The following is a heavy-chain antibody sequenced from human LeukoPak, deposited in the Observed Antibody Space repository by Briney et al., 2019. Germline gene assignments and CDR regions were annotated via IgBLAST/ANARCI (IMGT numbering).Heavy chain of an antibody. D-gene: IGHD5-12*01. CDR1: GGSISSYY. CDR2: IYYSGST. J-gene: IGHJ4*02. V-gene: IGHV4-59*08. Sequence: PSETLSLTCTVSGGSISSYYWSWIRQPPGKGLEWIGYIYYSGSTYYNPSLKSRVTISVDTSKNQFSLKLSSVTAADTAVYYCARGTYSGYDYDPRYYFDYWGQGTLVTVSS. CDR3: ARGTYSGYDYDPRYYFDY.